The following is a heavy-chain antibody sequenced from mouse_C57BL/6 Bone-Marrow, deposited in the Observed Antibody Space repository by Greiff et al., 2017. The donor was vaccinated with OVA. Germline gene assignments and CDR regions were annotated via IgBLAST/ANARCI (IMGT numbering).Heavy chain of an antibody. J-gene: IGHJ2*01. CDR3: TTRGYSYYFGY. Sequence: VQLQQSGPELVKPGASVKLSCKASGYTFTSYDINWVKQRPEQGLEWIGWIDPENGDTEYASKFQGKATITDDTSSNTAYLQLSSLTSEDTAVYYCTTRGYSYYFGYWGQGTTLTVSS. CDR2: IDPENGDT. V-gene: IGHV14-4*01. CDR1: GYTFTSYD. D-gene: IGHD2-3*01.